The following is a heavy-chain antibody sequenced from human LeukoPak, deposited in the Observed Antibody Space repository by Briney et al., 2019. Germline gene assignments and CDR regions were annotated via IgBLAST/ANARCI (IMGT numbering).Heavy chain of an antibody. D-gene: IGHD3-3*02. V-gene: IGHV4-59*12. CDR1: GGPFSSYY. CDR2: IYYTGSA. CDR3: ARQRADRIFGVVMGFGLDY. J-gene: IGHJ4*02. Sequence: PSETLSLTCTVSGGPFSSYYWSWIRQPPGKGLEWIGYIYYTGSANYNPSLKSRVAMSVDTSKNQFSLKLSSVTAADTAVYCCARQRADRIFGVVMGFGLDYWGRGTLVTVSS.